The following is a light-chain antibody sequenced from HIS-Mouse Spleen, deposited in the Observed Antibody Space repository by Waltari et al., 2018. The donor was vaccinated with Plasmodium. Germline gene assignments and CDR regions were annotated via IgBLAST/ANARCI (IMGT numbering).Light chain of an antibody. V-gene: IGLV3-9*01. CDR1: NIGSKN. J-gene: IGLJ3*02. CDR2: RDS. CDR3: QVWDSSTV. Sequence: SYELTQPLSVSVALGQTARITCGGNNIGSKNVHWYQQKPGQAPVLVISRDSNRPSVIPERFSGSNPGNTATLTISRAQAGDEADYYCQVWDSSTVFGGGTKLTVL.